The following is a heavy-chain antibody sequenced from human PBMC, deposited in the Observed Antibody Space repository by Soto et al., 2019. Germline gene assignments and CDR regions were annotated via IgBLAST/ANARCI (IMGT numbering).Heavy chain of an antibody. V-gene: IGHV3-73*02. CDR1: GFTFSGSA. J-gene: IGHJ2*01. CDR3: TRGSGMIGWYFDL. D-gene: IGHD2-21*01. Sequence: EVQLVESGGGLVQPGGFLKLSCAASGFTFSGSAIHWVRQASGKGLEWVGRVRGKAYSYATGYGASVQGRFTISRDDSKNTAYLQMNSLKTEDTAVYYCTRGSGMIGWYFDLWGRGTLVTVSS. CDR2: VRGKAYSYAT.